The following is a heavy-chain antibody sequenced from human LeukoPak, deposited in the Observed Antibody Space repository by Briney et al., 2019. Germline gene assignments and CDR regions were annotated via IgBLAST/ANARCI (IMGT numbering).Heavy chain of an antibody. CDR1: GGSIRDSSYQ. J-gene: IGHJ4*02. CDR3: VCGYYYGRPLPYCFDS. Sequence: SETLSLTCTVSGGSIRDSSYQWGWIRQSPAQGLQWNGNIYWSGTTYYTRSLKRRVTISVDASRNQLSLRLPSVTAADAGVYFCVCGYYYGRPLPYCFDSWGQGTLVPVSS. CDR2: IYWSGTT. D-gene: IGHD5-18*01. V-gene: IGHV4-39*01.